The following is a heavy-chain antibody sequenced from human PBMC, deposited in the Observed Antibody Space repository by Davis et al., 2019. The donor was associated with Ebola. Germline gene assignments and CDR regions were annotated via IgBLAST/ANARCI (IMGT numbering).Heavy chain of an antibody. V-gene: IGHV4-59*08. Sequence: SETLSLTCTVSGGSISSYYWSWIRQPPGKGLEWIGYIYYSGSTNYNPSLKSRVTISVDTSKNQFSLKLSSVTAADTDVYYCARRSFSVFGVVNDWGQGTLVTVSS. D-gene: IGHD3-3*01. CDR2: IYYSGST. CDR1: GGSISSYY. CDR3: ARRSFSVFGVVND. J-gene: IGHJ4*02.